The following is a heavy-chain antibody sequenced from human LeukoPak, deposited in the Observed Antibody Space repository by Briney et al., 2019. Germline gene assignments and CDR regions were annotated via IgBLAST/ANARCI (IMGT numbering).Heavy chain of an antibody. V-gene: IGHV3-23*01. J-gene: IGHJ4*02. CDR2: IGGSSGST. CDR1: GFTFSSYA. CDR3: AKLVGAIPTDY. Sequence: PGGSLSLYCAASGFTFSSYAMSWVRQAPGKGLEWVSTIGGSSGSTHYADSVKGRFTISRDNSKNTLYLQMNSLRAEDTAVYYCAKLVGAIPTDYWGQGTMVTVSS. D-gene: IGHD1-26*01.